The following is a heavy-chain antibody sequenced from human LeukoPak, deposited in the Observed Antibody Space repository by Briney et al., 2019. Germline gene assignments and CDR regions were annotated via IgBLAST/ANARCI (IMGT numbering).Heavy chain of an antibody. D-gene: IGHD6-19*01. J-gene: IGHJ4*02. CDR2: ISGSGGST. Sequence: GGSLRLSCAASGFTFSSYAMSWVRQAPGKGLEWVSAISGSGGSTYYADSVKGRFTISRDNSKNTLYLQMNSLRAEDTAVYYCAKVQGGSIAVAGTTDYWGQGTLVTVSS. CDR1: GFTFSSYA. CDR3: AKVQGGSIAVAGTTDY. V-gene: IGHV3-23*01.